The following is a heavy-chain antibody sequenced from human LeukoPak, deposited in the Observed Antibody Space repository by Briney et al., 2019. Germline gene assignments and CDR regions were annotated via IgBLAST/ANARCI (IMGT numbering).Heavy chain of an antibody. CDR3: ARRSREGAHFDY. D-gene: IGHD1-26*01. CDR1: GGSISSYY. CDR2: IYTSGST. V-gene: IGHV4-4*09. J-gene: IGHJ4*02. Sequence: SETLSLTCTVSGGSISSYYWSWIRQPPGEGLEWIGYIYTSGSTNYNPSLKSRVTISVDTSKNQFSLKLSSVAAADTAVYYCARRSREGAHFDYWGQGTLVTVSS.